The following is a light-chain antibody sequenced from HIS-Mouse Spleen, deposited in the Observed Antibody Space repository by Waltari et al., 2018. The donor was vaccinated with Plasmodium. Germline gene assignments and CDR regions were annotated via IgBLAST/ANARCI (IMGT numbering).Light chain of an antibody. V-gene: IGKV3-15*01. CDR1: QSVSSN. CDR2: AAS. Sequence: EIVMTQSPATLSVSPGDRATLPCRASQSVSSNLAWYQQKTGQAPRLRIYAASTRATGIPARFSGSGSGTEFTLTISSLQSEDFAVYYCQQYNNWPFTFGPGTKVDIK. J-gene: IGKJ3*01. CDR3: QQYNNWPFT.